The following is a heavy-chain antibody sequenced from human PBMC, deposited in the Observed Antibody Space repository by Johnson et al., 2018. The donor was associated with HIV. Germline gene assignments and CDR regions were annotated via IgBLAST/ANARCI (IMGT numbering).Heavy chain of an antibody. CDR1: GFTFDDYA. CDR3: ANASSADAFDI. D-gene: IGHD6-13*01. Sequence: VLLVESGGGLVQPGRSLRLSCAASGFTFDDYAMHWVRQAPGKGLEWVSGISWNSGSIGYADSVKGRFTISRDNAKNSLYMQMNSLRAEDTAVYYCANASSADAFDIWGQGTMVTVSS. V-gene: IGHV3-9*01. CDR2: ISWNSGSI. J-gene: IGHJ3*02.